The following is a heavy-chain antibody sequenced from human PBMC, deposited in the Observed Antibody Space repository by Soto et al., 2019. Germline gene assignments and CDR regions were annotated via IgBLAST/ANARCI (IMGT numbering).Heavy chain of an antibody. CDR3: ARVRTEYAGLDY. D-gene: IGHD2-2*01. Sequence: SETLSLTCTVSGGSISSGTFYWTWIRQRPGRGLEWVGNIYNSGSTNYNPSLESRVAISLDTSKNQFSLRLTSVTAADTAVYFCARVRTEYAGLDYWGQGTLVTVSS. CDR2: IYNSGST. V-gene: IGHV4-61*01. J-gene: IGHJ4*02. CDR1: GGSISSGTFY.